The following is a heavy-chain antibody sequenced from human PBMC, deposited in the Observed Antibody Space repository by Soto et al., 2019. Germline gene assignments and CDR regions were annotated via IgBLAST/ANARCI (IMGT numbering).Heavy chain of an antibody. CDR2: IIPILGIA. J-gene: IGHJ6*03. CDR3: ASSGGIIAARSVYYYYMDV. Sequence: ASVKVSCKASGGTFSSYTISWVRQAPGQGLEWMGRIIPILGIANYAQKFQGRVTITADKSTSTAYMELSSLRSEDTAVYYCASSGGIIAARSVYYYYMDVWGKGTTVTVSS. V-gene: IGHV1-69*02. D-gene: IGHD6-13*01. CDR1: GGTFSSYT.